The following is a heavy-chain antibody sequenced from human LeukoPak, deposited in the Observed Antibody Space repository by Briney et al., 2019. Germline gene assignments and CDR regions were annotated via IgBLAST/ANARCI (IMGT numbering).Heavy chain of an antibody. J-gene: IGHJ4*02. CDR3: ARYVAVAGIPFDY. Sequence: GESLKISCKGSGYSFTSYWIGWVRQMPGKGLEWMGIIYPGDSDTRYSPSFQGQVTISADKAISTAYLQWSSLKASDTAMYYCARYVAVAGIPFDYWGQGTLVTVSS. D-gene: IGHD6-19*01. V-gene: IGHV5-51*01. CDR1: GYSFTSYW. CDR2: IYPGDSDT.